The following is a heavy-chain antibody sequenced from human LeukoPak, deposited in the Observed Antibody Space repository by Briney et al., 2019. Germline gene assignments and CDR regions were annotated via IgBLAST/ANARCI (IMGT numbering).Heavy chain of an antibody. CDR1: GYTFTSYD. V-gene: IGHV1-8*03. J-gene: IGHJ6*03. CDR2: MNPSSGNT. Sequence: GASVKVSCKASGYTFTSYDINWVREATGQGLEWMGWMNPSSGNTGYEQKFQGRVTITRNTSISTAYMELSSLRSEDTAVYYCARRSGGAYYYYMDVWGKGTTVTVSS. CDR3: ARRSGGAYYYYMDV. D-gene: IGHD3-10*01.